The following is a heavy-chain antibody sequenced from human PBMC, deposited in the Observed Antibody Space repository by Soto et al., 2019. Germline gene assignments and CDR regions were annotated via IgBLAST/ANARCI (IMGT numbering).Heavy chain of an antibody. CDR3: ARVSDIDYGDRQPNFDY. CDR2: IYYSGST. CDR1: GGSISSGGYY. Sequence: PSETLSLTCTVSGGSISSGGYYWSWIRQHPGKGLEWIGYIYYSGSTYYNPSLKSRVTISVDTSKNQFSLKLSSVTAADTAVYYCARVSDIDYGDRQPNFDYRGQGTLVTVSS. D-gene: IGHD4-17*01. V-gene: IGHV4-31*03. J-gene: IGHJ4*02.